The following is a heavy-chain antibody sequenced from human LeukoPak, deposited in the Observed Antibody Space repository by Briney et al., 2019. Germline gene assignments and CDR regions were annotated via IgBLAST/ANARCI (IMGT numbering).Heavy chain of an antibody. D-gene: IGHD1-26*01. Sequence: PGGSLRLSCAASGFTVSSNYMNWVRQAPGKGLEWVSVLFSGGNTYYADSVKGRFTISRDNSKNTLFLQMNSLRAEDTALYYCAEEVGATYPTFDYWGQGTLVTVSS. CDR2: LFSGGNT. J-gene: IGHJ4*02. CDR1: GFTVSSNY. V-gene: IGHV3-53*01. CDR3: AEEVGATYPTFDY.